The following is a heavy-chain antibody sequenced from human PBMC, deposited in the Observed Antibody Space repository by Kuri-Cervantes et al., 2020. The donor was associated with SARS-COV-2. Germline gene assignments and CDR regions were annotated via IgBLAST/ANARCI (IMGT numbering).Heavy chain of an antibody. CDR1: GFTFSSYA. J-gene: IGHJ3*02. D-gene: IGHD2-2*01. CDR2: ISGSGGST. CDR3: AFSPNFVVVSPYAFDI. V-gene: IGHV3-23*01. Sequence: GGSLRLSCAASGFTFSSYAMSWVRQAPRKGLEWVSAISGSGGSTYYADSVKGRFTISRDNSKNTLYLQMNSLRAEDTAVYYCAFSPNFVVVSPYAFDIWGQGTMVTVSS.